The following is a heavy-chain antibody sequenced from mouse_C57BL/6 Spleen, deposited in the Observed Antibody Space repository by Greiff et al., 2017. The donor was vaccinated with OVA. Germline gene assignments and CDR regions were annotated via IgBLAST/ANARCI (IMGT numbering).Heavy chain of an antibody. Sequence: EVMLVESGGDLVKPGGSLKLSCAASGFTFSSYGMSWVRQTPDKRLEWVATISSGGSYTYYPDSVKGRFTISRDNAKNTLYLQMSSLKSEDTAMYYCASTSNRYYAMDYWGQGTSVTVSS. CDR2: ISSGGSYT. J-gene: IGHJ4*01. CDR3: ASTSNRYYAMDY. D-gene: IGHD2-5*01. V-gene: IGHV5-6*01. CDR1: GFTFSSYG.